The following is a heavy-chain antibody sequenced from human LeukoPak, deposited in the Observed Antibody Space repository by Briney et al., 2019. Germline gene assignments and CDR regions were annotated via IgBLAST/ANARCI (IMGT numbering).Heavy chain of an antibody. V-gene: IGHV3-33*01. J-gene: IGHJ4*02. CDR2: IWYDGTNE. D-gene: IGHD3-9*01. CDR1: GFTFSHHA. CDR3: AISRDWSTGFYFDH. Sequence: GGSLSLTCAASGFTFSHHAIHWVRQAPGKGLEWVAVIWYDGTNEYYADSVRGRFTISRDNSKNTLYLQMNSLRVEDTAVYYCAISRDWSTGFYFDHWGQGTLVTVSS.